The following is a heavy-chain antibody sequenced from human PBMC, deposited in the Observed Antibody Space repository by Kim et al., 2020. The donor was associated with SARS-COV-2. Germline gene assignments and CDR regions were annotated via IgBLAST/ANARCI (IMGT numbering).Heavy chain of an antibody. CDR1: GGSISSYY. CDR3: ARGYYDSSGYYYGSRDAFDI. J-gene: IGHJ3*02. V-gene: IGHV4-59*01. CDR2: IYYSGST. Sequence: SETLSLTCTVSGGSISSYYWSWIRQPPGKGLEWIGYIYYSGSTNYNPSLKSRVTISVDTSKNQFSLKLSSVTAADTAVYYCARGYYDSSGYYYGSRDAFDIWGQGTMVTVSS. D-gene: IGHD3-22*01.